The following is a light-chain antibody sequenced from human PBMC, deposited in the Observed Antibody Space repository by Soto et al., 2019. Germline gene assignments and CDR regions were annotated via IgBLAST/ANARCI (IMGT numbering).Light chain of an antibody. Sequence: DIQMTQSPTSLSASVGDRVTITCRASQGIRNFVAWYQQKPGEAPKLLIYAASTLQSGVPSRFSGSGSGTDFTLTINSLQPEYVATYSCQKYSSVPVFGPGTKVEIK. J-gene: IGKJ3*01. CDR1: QGIRNF. CDR3: QKYSSVPV. CDR2: AAS. V-gene: IGKV1-27*01.